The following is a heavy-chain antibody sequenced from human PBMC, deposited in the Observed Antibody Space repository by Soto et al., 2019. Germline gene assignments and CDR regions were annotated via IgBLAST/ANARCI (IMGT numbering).Heavy chain of an antibody. J-gene: IGHJ5*02. CDR1: GGSISSYY. V-gene: IGHV4-59*01. D-gene: IGHD4-17*01. CDR2: IYYSESS. Sequence: SETLSLTCTVSGGSISSYYWSWIRQPPGKGLEWIGYIYYSESSNYNPSLKTRVTISVDTSKNQFSLKLSSVTAADTAVYYCARGKVNGDYTWFDPWGQGTLVTVSS. CDR3: ARGKVNGDYTWFDP.